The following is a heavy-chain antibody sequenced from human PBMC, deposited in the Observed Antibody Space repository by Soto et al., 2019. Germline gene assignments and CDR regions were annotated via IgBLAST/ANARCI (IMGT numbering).Heavy chain of an antibody. CDR2: IIPIFSSR. J-gene: IGHJ6*02. V-gene: IGHV1-69*01. Sequence: QVQLVQSGAEVKKPGSSVKVSCKTSRDTFNKYAFNWVRQAPGQGLEWMGWIIPIFSSRNYAEKFQGRVTITADDSTSTAYMELRSLRFEDTAVYDCAIGETYLGVWGQGTTVTVSS. CDR1: RDTFNKYA. CDR3: AIGETYLGV. D-gene: IGHD3-16*01.